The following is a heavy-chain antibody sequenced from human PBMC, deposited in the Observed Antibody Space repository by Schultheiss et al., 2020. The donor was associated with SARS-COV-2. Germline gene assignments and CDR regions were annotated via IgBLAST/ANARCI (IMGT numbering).Heavy chain of an antibody. CDR1: GGSISIYY. CDR3: ARHAPRGYSNKERSAFDI. V-gene: IGHV4-59*08. J-gene: IGHJ3*02. D-gene: IGHD4-11*01. Sequence: SETLSLTCTVSGGSISIYYWSWIRQPPGKGLEWIGYIYYSGSTNYNPSLKSRVTISVDTSKNQFSLKLSSVTAADTAVYYCARHAPRGYSNKERSAFDIWGQGTMVTVSS. CDR2: IYYSGST.